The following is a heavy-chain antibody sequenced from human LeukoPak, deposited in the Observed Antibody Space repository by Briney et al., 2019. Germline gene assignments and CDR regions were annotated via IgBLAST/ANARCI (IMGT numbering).Heavy chain of an antibody. V-gene: IGHV1-3*01. D-gene: IGHD2-15*01. Sequence: ASVKVSCKASGYTLSSYTLHWVRQAPGQRPEWMGCIYAGNGNVKYSQNFQGRVTITRDTSASTAYMELSSLRSEDTAVYYGAREVAIWGQGTLVTVSS. J-gene: IGHJ4*02. CDR3: AREVAI. CDR1: GYTLSSYT. CDR2: IYAGNGNV.